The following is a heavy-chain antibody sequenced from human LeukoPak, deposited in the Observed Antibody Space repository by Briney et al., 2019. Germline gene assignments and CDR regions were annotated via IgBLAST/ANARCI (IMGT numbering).Heavy chain of an antibody. J-gene: IGHJ6*04. CDR2: ISYDETTK. Sequence: GRSLRLSCAASGLIFSRYPIHWVRQAPGKGLEWLSLISYDETTKFYADSVKGRFTISRDNSKNTLYLQLNSLRPDDTAVYYCARGSKDTSGWTYYYYGLDVWGKGTTVTVSS. V-gene: IGHV3-30*04. CDR1: GLIFSRYP. CDR3: ARGSKDTSGWTYYYYGLDV. D-gene: IGHD6-19*01.